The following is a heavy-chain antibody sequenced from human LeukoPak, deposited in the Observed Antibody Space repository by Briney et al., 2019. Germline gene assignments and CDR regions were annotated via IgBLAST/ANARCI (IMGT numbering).Heavy chain of an antibody. Sequence: ASVKVSCKASGYTFTGYYMHWVRQAPGQGLEWMGWMNPNSGNAGYAQKFQGRVTMTKDTSTSRVYMELRSLRPDDTAVYYCARDFEAVADEQGYDAFDIWGQGTMVTVSS. J-gene: IGHJ3*02. CDR3: ARDFEAVADEQGYDAFDI. CDR1: GYTFTGYY. D-gene: IGHD6-19*01. CDR2: MNPNSGNA. V-gene: IGHV1-2*02.